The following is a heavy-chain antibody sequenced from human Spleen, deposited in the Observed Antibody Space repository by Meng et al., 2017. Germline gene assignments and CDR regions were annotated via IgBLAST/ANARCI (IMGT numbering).Heavy chain of an antibody. Sequence: GESLKISCAASGFYFSNAWMSWVRQAPGKGLEWVGRIKSNTDGGTAEYAAPVTGRFTISRDDSKSTLYLQMNSLRAEDTAVYYCARDPPKVVAVAGIVNAFDIWGQGTMVTVSS. CDR3: ARDPPKVVAVAGIVNAFDI. V-gene: IGHV3-15*01. D-gene: IGHD6-19*01. J-gene: IGHJ3*02. CDR1: GFYFSNAW. CDR2: IKSNTDGGTA.